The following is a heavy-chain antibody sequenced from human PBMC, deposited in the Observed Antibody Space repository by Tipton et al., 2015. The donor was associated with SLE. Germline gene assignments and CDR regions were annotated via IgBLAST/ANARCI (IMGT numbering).Heavy chain of an antibody. CDR3: VGGYPFGYVHH. J-gene: IGHJ1*01. D-gene: IGHD3-16*01. V-gene: IGHV4-4*08. CDR2: IYTTGST. Sequence: TLSLTCSVSSGSISSYYWCWIRQPPGRGLEWIRYIYTTGSTNYNPSLRNRVTTSMDTSKKQFSLKLTSVTAADTAVYYCVGGYPFGYVHHWGQGILVTVSS. CDR1: SGSISSYY.